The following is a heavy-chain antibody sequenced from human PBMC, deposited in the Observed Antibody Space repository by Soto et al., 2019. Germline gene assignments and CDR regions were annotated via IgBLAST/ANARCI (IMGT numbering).Heavy chain of an antibody. CDR3: ARTRSFTLGFYYDGMDV. J-gene: IGHJ6*02. CDR1: GYSFASYW. V-gene: IGHV5-51*01. D-gene: IGHD6-6*01. CDR2: TYPGDSDT. Sequence: PGASLKISCQGSGYSFASYWIGWVRQMPGKDLEWMGITYPGDSDTRYSPSFQGQVTISADKSLRTAYLRWTSLKASDTALYYCARTRSFTLGFYYDGMDVWGQGTTVTVSS.